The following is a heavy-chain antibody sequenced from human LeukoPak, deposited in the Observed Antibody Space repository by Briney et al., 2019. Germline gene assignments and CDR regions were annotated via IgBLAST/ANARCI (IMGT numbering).Heavy chain of an antibody. CDR2: IIPIFGTA. CDR1: GGSFRSST. J-gene: IGHJ5*02. V-gene: IGHV1-69*05. CDR3: ARDPLHVALSSGYLKWLDP. D-gene: IGHD3-22*01. Sequence: GASVKVSCKASGGSFRSSTFAWVRQAPGRGLEWMGGIIPIFGTANYALEFQGRATITTDESTSTVYMELSSLISEDTAMYYCARDPLHVALSSGYLKWLDPWGQGSLVTVSS.